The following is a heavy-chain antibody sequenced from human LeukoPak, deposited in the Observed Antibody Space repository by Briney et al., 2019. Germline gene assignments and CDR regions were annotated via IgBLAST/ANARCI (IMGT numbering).Heavy chain of an antibody. J-gene: IGHJ3*02. CDR3: AKDQTYYYDSSGYYPDAFDI. D-gene: IGHD3-22*01. CDR2: ISGSGGST. Sequence: PGGSLRLSCAASGFTFSSYAMSWVRQAPGKGLEWVSAISGSGGSTYYADSVKGRFTISRDNSKNTLYLQMNSLRAEDTAVYYCAKDQTYYYDSSGYYPDAFDIWGQGTMVTVSS. V-gene: IGHV3-23*01. CDR1: GFTFSSYA.